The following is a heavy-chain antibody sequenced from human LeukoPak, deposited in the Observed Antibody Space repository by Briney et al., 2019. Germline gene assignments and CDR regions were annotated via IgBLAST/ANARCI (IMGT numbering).Heavy chain of an antibody. D-gene: IGHD2-2*01. CDR2: ISSSSGYI. CDR3: ASEIVSSTCFDY. CDR1: GFAFSRYS. V-gene: IGHV3-21*01. Sequence: PGGSLRLSCAASGFAFSRYSMNWVRQAPGKGLEWVSSISSSSGYIYYADSVKGRFTISRDNAKNSLYLQMNSLRAEDTAVYYCASEIVSSTCFDYWGQGALVTVSS. J-gene: IGHJ4*02.